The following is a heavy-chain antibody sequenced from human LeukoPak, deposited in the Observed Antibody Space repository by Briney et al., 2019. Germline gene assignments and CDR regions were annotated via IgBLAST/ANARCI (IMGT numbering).Heavy chain of an antibody. CDR2: ISSSSSQR. D-gene: IGHD3-16*01. CDR3: ARYSPYTTSFFDY. V-gene: IGHV3-11*06. Sequence: GGSLRLSCAASGFTFSDYYMRWVRQAAGKGLEWDSYISSSSSQRNYADSVKSRYTISRDNAKNSQDLQMNSLRAEDTAVYYCARYSPYTTSFFDYWGQGTLVTVSS. J-gene: IGHJ4*02. CDR1: GFTFSDYY.